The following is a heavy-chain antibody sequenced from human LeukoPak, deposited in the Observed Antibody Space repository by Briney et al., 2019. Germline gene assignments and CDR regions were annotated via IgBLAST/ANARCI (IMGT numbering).Heavy chain of an antibody. J-gene: IGHJ4*02. V-gene: IGHV3-48*02. D-gene: IGHD6-19*01. CDR2: ISSSSNTI. CDR3: ATDPAVAGMSGVDY. Sequence: GGSLRLPCAASGFTFSTYSMNWVRQAPGKGLEWVSYISSSSNTIYYADSVKGRFTISRDNAKNSLYLQMNSLRDEDTAVYYCATDPAVAGMSGVDYWGQGTLVTVSS. CDR1: GFTFSTYS.